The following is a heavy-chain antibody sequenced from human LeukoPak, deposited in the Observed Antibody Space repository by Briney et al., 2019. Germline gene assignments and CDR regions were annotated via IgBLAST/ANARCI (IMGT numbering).Heavy chain of an antibody. D-gene: IGHD4-17*01. CDR3: AKGHGDWGGNYLDH. CDR1: GFTFTHYA. Sequence: GGSLRLSCIASGFTFTHYAMTWVRQAPGKGLEWVSDISASGSTIHYADSVKGRFTVSRDNSKNTVFLEIISLRVEDTALYHCAKGHGDWGGNYLDHWGQGAQVTVSS. V-gene: IGHV3-23*01. CDR2: ISASGSTI. J-gene: IGHJ4*02.